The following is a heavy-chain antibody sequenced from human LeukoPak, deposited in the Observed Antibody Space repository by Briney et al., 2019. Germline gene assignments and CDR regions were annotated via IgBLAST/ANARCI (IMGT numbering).Heavy chain of an antibody. CDR1: GYTVSSHY. CDR2: IYSGGNT. Sequence: GGSLRLSCAVSGYTVSSHYMSWVRQAPGKGLEWVSVIYSGGNTYYADSVKGRFTISRDNSKNTLYLQMNSLRAEDTAEYYCATHDWFDPWGQGTLVTVSS. V-gene: IGHV3-53*01. CDR3: ATHDWFDP. J-gene: IGHJ5*02.